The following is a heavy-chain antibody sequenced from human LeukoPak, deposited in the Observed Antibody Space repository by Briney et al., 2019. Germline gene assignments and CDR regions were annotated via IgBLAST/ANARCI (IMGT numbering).Heavy chain of an antibody. J-gene: IGHJ4*02. CDR2: IYYSGST. Sequence: NPSENLSLTCTVSGGSISSSSYYWGWIRQPPGKGLEWIGSIYYSGSTYYNPSLKSRVTISVDTSKNQFSLKLSSVTAADTAVYYCARTPYYYDSSGYYSFDYWGQGTLVTVSS. V-gene: IGHV4-39*07. CDR3: ARTPYYYDSSGYYSFDY. CDR1: GGSISSSSYY. D-gene: IGHD3-22*01.